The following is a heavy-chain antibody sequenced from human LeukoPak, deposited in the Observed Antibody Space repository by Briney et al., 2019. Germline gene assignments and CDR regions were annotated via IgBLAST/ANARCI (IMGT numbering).Heavy chain of an antibody. J-gene: IGHJ4*02. D-gene: IGHD3-10*01. CDR1: GFTFSTCA. Sequence: AGGSLRLSCAASGFTFSTCAMGWVRQAPGKGLGWVSAISGSGGSTFYADSVKGRFTISRDNAKNSLYLQMNSLRAEDTAVYYCARDMYGSGRTGSVDFWGQGALVTVSS. V-gene: IGHV3-23*01. CDR3: ARDMYGSGRTGSVDF. CDR2: ISGSGGST.